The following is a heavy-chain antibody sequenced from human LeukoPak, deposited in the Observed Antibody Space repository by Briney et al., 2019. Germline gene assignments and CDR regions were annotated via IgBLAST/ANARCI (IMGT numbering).Heavy chain of an antibody. Sequence: ASVKVSCKASGYTFTSYYMHWVRQAPGQGLEWMGIINPSGGSTSYAQKFQGRVTMTRDTSTSTVYMELSSLRSEDTAVYYCAREGYCSSTSCSAFGYWGQGTLVTVSS. J-gene: IGHJ4*02. CDR3: AREGYCSSTSCSAFGY. D-gene: IGHD2-2*01. V-gene: IGHV1-46*01. CDR1: GYTFTSYY. CDR2: INPSGGST.